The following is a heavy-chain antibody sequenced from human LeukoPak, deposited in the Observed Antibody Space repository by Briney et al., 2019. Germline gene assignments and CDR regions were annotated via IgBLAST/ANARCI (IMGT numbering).Heavy chain of an antibody. V-gene: IGHV1-69*13. J-gene: IGHJ5*02. D-gene: IGHD2-2*01. CDR1: GGTFSSYA. CDR3: ARDPGGYCSSTSCYVGWFDP. Sequence: SVTVSCTASGGTFSSYAISWVRQAPGQGLEWMGGIIPIFGTANYAQKFQGRVTITADESTSTAYMELSSLRSEDTAVYYCARDPGGYCSSTSCYVGWFDPWGQGTLVTVSS. CDR2: IIPIFGTA.